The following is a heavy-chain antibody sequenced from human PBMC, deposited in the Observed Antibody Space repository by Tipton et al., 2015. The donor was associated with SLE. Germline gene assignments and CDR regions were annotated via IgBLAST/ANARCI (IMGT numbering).Heavy chain of an antibody. CDR1: GFTFSSYG. J-gene: IGHJ4*02. CDR2: ISYDGSNK. V-gene: IGHV3-30*03. CDR3: ATTYYYDSSALGAFDY. D-gene: IGHD3-22*01. Sequence: SLRLSCAASGFTFSSYGMHWVRQAPGKGLEWVAVISYDGSNKYYADSVKGRFTISRDNSKNTLYLQMNSLRAEDTAVYYCATTYYYDSSALGAFDYWGQGTLVTVSS.